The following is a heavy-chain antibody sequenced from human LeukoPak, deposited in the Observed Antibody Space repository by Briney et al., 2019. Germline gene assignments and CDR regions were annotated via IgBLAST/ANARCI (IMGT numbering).Heavy chain of an antibody. CDR3: ARGPSDSSSSGVDY. CDR2: IYHSGST. Sequence: PSETLSLTCAVSGGSISSSNWWSWVRQPPGKGLEWIGEIYHSGSTNYNPSLKSRVTISVDKSKNQFSPKLSSVTAADTAVYYCARGPSDSSSSGVDYWGQGTLVTVSS. CDR1: GGSISSSNW. J-gene: IGHJ4*02. D-gene: IGHD6-6*01. V-gene: IGHV4-4*02.